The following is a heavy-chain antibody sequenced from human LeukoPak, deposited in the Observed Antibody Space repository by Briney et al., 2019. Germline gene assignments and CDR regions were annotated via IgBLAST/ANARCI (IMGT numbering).Heavy chain of an antibody. CDR1: GFTFSTYA. CDR2: IRGSGDST. Sequence: GGSLRLSCAASGFTFSTYAMSWVRQAPGKGLEWVSGIRGSGDSTYYADSVKGRFTISRDNSWNTLFLQMSSLRAEDTAVYYCAKDRSDNKTWYAGSHWGQGTLVTVSS. CDR3: AKDRSDNKTWYAGSH. J-gene: IGHJ4*02. V-gene: IGHV3-23*01. D-gene: IGHD2-8*01.